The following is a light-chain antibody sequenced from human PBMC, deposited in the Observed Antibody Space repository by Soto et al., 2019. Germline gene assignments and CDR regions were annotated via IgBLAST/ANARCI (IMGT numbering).Light chain of an antibody. V-gene: IGKV3-15*01. J-gene: IGKJ1*01. CDR2: GAS. CDR1: QSVSSN. CDR3: QQYNNWPPT. Sequence: EVVMTQSPATLSVSPGVRATLFCRASQSVSSNLAWDQQKPGQAPRLLIYGASTRATGIPARFSGSGSGTEFPLTISSLQSEDFAVYYCQQYNNWPPTFGQGTKVEVK.